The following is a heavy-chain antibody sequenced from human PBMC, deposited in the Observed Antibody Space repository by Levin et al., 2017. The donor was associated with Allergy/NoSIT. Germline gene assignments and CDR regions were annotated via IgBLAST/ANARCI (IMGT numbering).Heavy chain of an antibody. Sequence: QSGGSLRLSCAASGFTFSSHAIKWVRQAPGKGLEWVASISYDGISKYYTDFVEGRFTISRDNPKNTLFLQMNSLRTEDTAVYYCVRVVYGDYWGGLGDVWGQGTTVTVSS. CDR2: ISYDGISK. D-gene: IGHD4-17*01. CDR3: VRVVYGDYWGGLGDV. CDR1: GFTFSSHA. V-gene: IGHV3-30*04. J-gene: IGHJ6*02.